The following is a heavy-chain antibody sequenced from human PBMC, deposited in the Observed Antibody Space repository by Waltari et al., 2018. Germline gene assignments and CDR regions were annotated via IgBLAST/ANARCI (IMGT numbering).Heavy chain of an antibody. CDR2: IYPGDSDT. CDR1: GYSFTSYW. CDR3: ARASSSSREFDY. D-gene: IGHD6-6*01. V-gene: IGHV5-51*01. J-gene: IGHJ4*02. Sequence: GYSFTSYWIGWVRQMPGKGLEWMGIIYPGDSDTRYSPSFQGQVTISADKSISTAYLQWSSLKASDTAMYYCARASSSSREFDYWGQGTLVTVSS.